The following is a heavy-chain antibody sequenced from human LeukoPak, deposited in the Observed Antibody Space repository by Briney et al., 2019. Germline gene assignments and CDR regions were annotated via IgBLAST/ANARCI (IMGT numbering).Heavy chain of an antibody. V-gene: IGHV4-34*01. D-gene: IGHD3-10*01. CDR2: INHSGST. CDR1: GGSFSGYY. J-gene: IGHJ3*02. Sequence: SETLSLTCAVYGGSFSGYYWSWIRQPPGKGLEWIGEINHSGSTNYNPSLKSRVTISVDTSKNQFSLKLSSATAADTAVYYCARSKLLWFGELQHDAFDIWGQGTMVTVSS. CDR3: ARSKLLWFGELQHDAFDI.